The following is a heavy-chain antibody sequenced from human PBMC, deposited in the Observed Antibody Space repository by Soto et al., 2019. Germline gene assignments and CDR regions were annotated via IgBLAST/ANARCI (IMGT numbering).Heavy chain of an antibody. J-gene: IGHJ5*02. Sequence: GSLRLSCAASGFTFSSYAMHWVRQAPGKGLEWVAVISYDGSNKYYADSVKGRFTISRDNSKNTLYLQMNSLRAEDTAVYYCASSGYDITNWFDPWGQGTLVTVSS. CDR2: ISYDGSNK. CDR3: ASSGYDITNWFDP. V-gene: IGHV3-30-3*01. CDR1: GFTFSSYA. D-gene: IGHD5-12*01.